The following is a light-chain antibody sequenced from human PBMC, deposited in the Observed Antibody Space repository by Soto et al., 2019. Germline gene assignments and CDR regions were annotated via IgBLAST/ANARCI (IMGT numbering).Light chain of an antibody. V-gene: IGLV2-23*03. J-gene: IGLJ1*01. Sequence: QSALTQPASVSGSPGQSITIXCTGTSSDVGSYNLVSWYQQHPGKAPKLMIYEGSKRPSGVSNRFSGSKSGNTASLTISGLQAEDEADYYCCSYAGSSTFLLVFGTGTKLTVL. CDR2: EGS. CDR1: SSDVGSYNL. CDR3: CSYAGSSTFLLV.